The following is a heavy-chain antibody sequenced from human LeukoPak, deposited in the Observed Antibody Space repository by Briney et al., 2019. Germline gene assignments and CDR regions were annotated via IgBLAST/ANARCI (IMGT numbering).Heavy chain of an antibody. CDR1: GFTFSSYR. D-gene: IGHD3-9*01. CDR3: ARVGVLRYFDWLLSVYGMDV. V-gene: IGHV3-74*01. Sequence: GSLRLSCAASGFTFSSYRMHWVRQAPGKGLVWVSRINSDGSSTSYADSVKGRFTISRDNAKNTLYLQMNSLRAEDTAVYYCARVGVLRYFDWLLSVYGMDVWGQGTTVTVSS. CDR2: INSDGSST. J-gene: IGHJ6*02.